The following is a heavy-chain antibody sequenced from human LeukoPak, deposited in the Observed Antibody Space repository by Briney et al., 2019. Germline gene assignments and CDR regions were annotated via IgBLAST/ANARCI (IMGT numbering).Heavy chain of an antibody. Sequence: APVKVSCKASGYTFTSYDINWVRQATGQGLEWMGWMNPNSGNTGYAQKFQGRVTMTRNTSISTAYMELSSLRSEDTAVYYCARELGLTRNPRDDYWGQGTLVTVSS. CDR3: ARELGLTRNPRDDY. CDR1: GYTFTSYD. V-gene: IGHV1-8*01. J-gene: IGHJ4*02. CDR2: MNPNSGNT. D-gene: IGHD4/OR15-4a*01.